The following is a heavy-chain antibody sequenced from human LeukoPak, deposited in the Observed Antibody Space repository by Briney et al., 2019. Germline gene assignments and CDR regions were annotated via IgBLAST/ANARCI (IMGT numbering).Heavy chain of an antibody. V-gene: IGHV4-59*12. D-gene: IGHD2-2*01. CDR2: IYYSGST. Sequence: SETLSLTCTVSGGSISNYYWNWIRQPPGKGLEWIGSIYYSGSTYYNPSLKSRVTISVDTSKNQFSLKLSSVTAADTAVYYCARNERIVVVPAATQGDYWGQGTLVTVSS. CDR3: ARNERIVVVPAATQGDY. J-gene: IGHJ4*02. CDR1: GGSISNYY.